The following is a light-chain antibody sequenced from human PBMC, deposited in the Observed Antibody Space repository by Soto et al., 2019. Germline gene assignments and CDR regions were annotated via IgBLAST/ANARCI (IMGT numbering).Light chain of an antibody. CDR3: QQFKSYPIT. V-gene: IGKV1-9*01. J-gene: IGKJ5*01. Sequence: DIQLTQSPSLLSASVGDRVTITCRASEGITNSLAWCHQKPGNTPKFLISTVSTLQSGVRSRFSGSGSGTEFNLTISGMQPEDFANYHCQQFKSYPITFGQGTRL. CDR1: EGITNS. CDR2: TVS.